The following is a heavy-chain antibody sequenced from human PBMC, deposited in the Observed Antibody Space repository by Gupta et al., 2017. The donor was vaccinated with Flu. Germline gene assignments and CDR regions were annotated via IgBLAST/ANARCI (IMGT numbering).Heavy chain of an antibody. V-gene: IGHV1-69*01. Sequence: QVHLVQSGAEVRTPGSSVKVSCRTSGGTFGGTFASYAISWVRQAPGQGLEWMGGLIPLLRTANLAQSFQGRLTITADESTSTSYMELSSLRSEDTATYYCAKHIPHESRFLERWKHYYLGMDVWGQGTTVTVSS. J-gene: IGHJ6*02. D-gene: IGHD3-3*01. CDR2: LIPLLRTA. CDR1: GGTFGGTFASYA. CDR3: AKHIPHESRFLERWKHYYLGMDV.